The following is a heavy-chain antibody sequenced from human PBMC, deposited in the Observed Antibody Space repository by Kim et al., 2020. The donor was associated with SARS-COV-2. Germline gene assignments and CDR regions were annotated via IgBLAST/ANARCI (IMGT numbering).Heavy chain of an antibody. CDR1: GFTVSSNY. CDR2: IYSGGST. D-gene: IGHD2-2*01. V-gene: IGHV3-53*01. CDR3: ARGVRYQLLFPYPSGMDV. Sequence: GGSLRLSCAASGFTVSSNYMSWVRQAPGKGLEWVSVIYSGGSTYYADSVKGRFTISRDNSKNTLYLQMNSLRAEDTAVYYCARGVRYQLLFPYPSGMDVWGQGTTVTVSS. J-gene: IGHJ6*02.